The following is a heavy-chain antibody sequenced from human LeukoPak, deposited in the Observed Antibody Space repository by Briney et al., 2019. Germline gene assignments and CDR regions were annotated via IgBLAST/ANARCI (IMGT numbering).Heavy chain of an antibody. CDR3: ARADCSSISCLNAFDI. D-gene: IGHD2-2*01. CDR1: GYTFTGYY. J-gene: IGHJ3*02. CDR2: INPNSGGT. V-gene: IGHV1-2*06. Sequence: GASVKVSCKASGYTFTGYYMHWMRQAPGQGLEWMGRINPNSGGTNSAQKFQVRVTMTGDTSISTAYMELSRLRSDDTAVYYCARADCSSISCLNAFDIWGQGTMVTVSS.